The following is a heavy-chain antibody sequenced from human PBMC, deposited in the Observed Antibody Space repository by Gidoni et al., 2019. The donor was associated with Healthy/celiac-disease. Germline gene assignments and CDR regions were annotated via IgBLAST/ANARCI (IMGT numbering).Heavy chain of an antibody. D-gene: IGHD5-12*01. CDR2: IIPIFGTA. CDR1: GGTFSSYA. Sequence: QVQLVQSGAEVKKPRSSVKVSCTASGGTFSSYAIRWVRQAPGQGLEWMGGIIPIFGTANYAQKFQGRVTITADESTSTAYMELSSLRSEDTAVYYCARDTLIVATTPRILSAYYGMDVWGQGTTVTVSS. CDR3: ARDTLIVATTPRILSAYYGMDV. J-gene: IGHJ6*02. V-gene: IGHV1-69*01.